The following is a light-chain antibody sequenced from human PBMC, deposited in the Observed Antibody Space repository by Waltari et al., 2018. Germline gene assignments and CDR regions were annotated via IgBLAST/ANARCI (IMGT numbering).Light chain of an antibody. Sequence: QSALTQPASVSGSPGQSITISCTGTSSDVGGYNYVSWYQQHPGKAPKLMIYDVSNRPSWVSNRFSGSKSGNTASLTISGLQAEDEGDYYCSSYTSSSTLVFGGGTKLTVL. V-gene: IGLV2-14*03. CDR3: SSYTSSSTLV. CDR1: SSDVGGYNY. CDR2: DVS. J-gene: IGLJ2*01.